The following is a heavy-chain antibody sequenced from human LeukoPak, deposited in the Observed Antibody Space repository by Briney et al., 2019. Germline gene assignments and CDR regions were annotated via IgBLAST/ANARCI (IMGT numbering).Heavy chain of an antibody. CDR3: ASGPPALDGYDILTGYYKGYYYYYYMDV. V-gene: IGHV3-66*02. CDR1: GFTVSSNY. CDR2: IYSGGST. Sequence: GGSLRLSCAATGFTVSSNYMSWVRQAPGKGLEWVSVIYSGGSTYYADSVKGRFTISRDNSKNTLYLQMNSLRAEDTAVYYCASGPPALDGYDILTGYYKGYYYYYYMDVWGKGTTVTVSS. D-gene: IGHD3-9*01. J-gene: IGHJ6*03.